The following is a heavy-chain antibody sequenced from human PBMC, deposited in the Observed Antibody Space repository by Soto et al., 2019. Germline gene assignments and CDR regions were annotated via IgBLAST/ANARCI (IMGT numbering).Heavy chain of an antibody. CDR2: INHSGST. CDR3: ATSKCWNVNWFDP. D-gene: IGHD1-1*01. Sequence: SETLSLTCAVYGGSFSGYYWSWIRQPPGKGLEWIGEINHSGSTNYNPSLKSRVTISVDTSKNQFSLKLSSVTAADTAVYYCATSKCWNVNWFDPWGQGTLVTVSS. CDR1: GGSFSGYY. J-gene: IGHJ5*02. V-gene: IGHV4-34*01.